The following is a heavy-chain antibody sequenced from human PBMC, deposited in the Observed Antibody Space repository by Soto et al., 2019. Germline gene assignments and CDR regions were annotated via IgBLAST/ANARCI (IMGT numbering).Heavy chain of an antibody. J-gene: IGHJ4*02. CDR1: GFTCSDHY. V-gene: IGHV3-72*01. D-gene: IGHD3-10*01. CDR3: TVWGLGNYFWAV. CDR2: SKNKADSYTT. Sequence: WGSLRLSCAGSGFTCSDHYGDCVRKAPGKGLEWVGRSKNKADSYTTEYAASVKGRFTISRDGSKNSLYLQMNSLKTEDTVVYYGTVWGLGNYFWAVWGKGILVPVSS.